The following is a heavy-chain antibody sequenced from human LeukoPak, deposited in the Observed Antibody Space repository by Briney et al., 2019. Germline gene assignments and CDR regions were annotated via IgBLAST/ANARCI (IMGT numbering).Heavy chain of an antibody. CDR1: GYTFTSYG. V-gene: IGHV1-18*01. J-gene: IGHJ5*02. D-gene: IGHD3-22*01. Sequence: ASVKVSCKASGYTFTSYGISWVRQAPGQGLEWMGWISAYNGNTNYAQKLQGRVTMTTDTSTSTAYMELRSLRSDDTAVYYCARDRSLYYYDSSGLEEFDPWGQGTLVTVSS. CDR2: ISAYNGNT. CDR3: ARDRSLYYYDSSGLEEFDP.